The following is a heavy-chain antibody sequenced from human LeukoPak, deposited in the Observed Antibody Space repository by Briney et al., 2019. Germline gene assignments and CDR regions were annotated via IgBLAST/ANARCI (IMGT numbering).Heavy chain of an antibody. J-gene: IGHJ6*02. V-gene: IGHV3-30-3*01. CDR2: ISYDGSNK. CDR1: GFTFSSYA. Sequence: GGSLRLSCAASGFTFSSYAMHWVRQAPGKGLEGVAVISYDGSNKYYADSVKGRFTISRDNSKNTLYLQMNSLRAEDTAVYYCARQYYDILTGLYYYYGMDVWGQGTTVTVSS. CDR3: ARQYYDILTGLYYYYGMDV. D-gene: IGHD3-9*01.